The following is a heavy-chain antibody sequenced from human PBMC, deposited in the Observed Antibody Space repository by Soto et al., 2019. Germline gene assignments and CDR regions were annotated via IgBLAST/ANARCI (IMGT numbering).Heavy chain of an antibody. Sequence: HPGGALRVSCAASGFTFSSYAMSWVGQSPGKGLEWVSGISGGGRTTYYADSVKGRFTISRDNSKNTLFLQMNSLRAGDTAVYYCAKCSSASCFKEGFDYWGQGTLVTVSS. J-gene: IGHJ4*02. CDR3: AKCSSASCFKEGFDY. V-gene: IGHV3-23*01. CDR2: ISGGGRTT. CDR1: GFTFSSYA. D-gene: IGHD2-2*01.